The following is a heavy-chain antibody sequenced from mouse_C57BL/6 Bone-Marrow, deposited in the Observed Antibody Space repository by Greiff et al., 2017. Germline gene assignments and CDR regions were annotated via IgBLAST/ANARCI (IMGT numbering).Heavy chain of an antibody. D-gene: IGHD2-1*01. CDR2: ISSGGSFT. CDR1: GFTFRRYG. V-gene: IGHV5-6*02. CDR3: ARSTIYYYAMDY. J-gene: IGHJ4*01. Sequence: DVKLVESGGDLVKPGGSLKLSCAASGFTFRRYGMSWVRPTPDKRLEWVATISSGGSFTSSPDSVKGRFTISRDNAKNTLYLQMSSLKSEDTAMYYCARSTIYYYAMDYWGQGTSVTVSS.